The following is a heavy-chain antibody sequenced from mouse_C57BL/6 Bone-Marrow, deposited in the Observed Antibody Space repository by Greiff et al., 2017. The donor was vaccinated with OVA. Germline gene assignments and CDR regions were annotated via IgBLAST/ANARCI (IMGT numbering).Heavy chain of an antibody. D-gene: IGHD1-1*01. J-gene: IGHJ4*01. CDR2: INYDGSST. CDR3: ARRHYYGSSYAMDY. Sequence: EVQRVESEGGLVQPGSSMKLSCTASGFTFSDDYMAWVRQVPEKGLEWVANINYDGSSTYYLDSLKSRFIISRDNAKNILYLQMSSLKSEDTATYYCARRHYYGSSYAMDYWGQGTSVTVSS. CDR1: GFTFSDDY. V-gene: IGHV5-16*02.